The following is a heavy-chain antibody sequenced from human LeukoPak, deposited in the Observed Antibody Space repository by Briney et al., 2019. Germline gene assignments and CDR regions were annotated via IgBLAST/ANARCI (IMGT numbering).Heavy chain of an antibody. Sequence: ASVKVSFKASAYTFTSYDINRVRQATGQGLEWMGWMNPKSGNTGYAQKCQGRVTMTRNTSIRTDYMEVSSLRSEDTAVYYCVSPGFYYDSSGYYPFDYWGQGTLVTVSS. J-gene: IGHJ4*02. CDR3: VSPGFYYDSSGYYPFDY. V-gene: IGHV1-8*01. CDR1: AYTFTSYD. CDR2: MNPKSGNT. D-gene: IGHD3-22*01.